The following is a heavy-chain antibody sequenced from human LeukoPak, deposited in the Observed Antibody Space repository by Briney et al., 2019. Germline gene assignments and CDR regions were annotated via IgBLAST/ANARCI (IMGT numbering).Heavy chain of an antibody. Sequence: PGGSLRLSCAASGFTFSTCSMNWVRQAPGKGLEWVAFIRYDGSNKYYADSVKGRFTISRDNSKNTLYLQMNSLRAEDTAVYYCAKDLYYYDSSGHAPFDYWGQGALVTVSS. CDR3: AKDLYYYDSSGHAPFDY. J-gene: IGHJ4*02. D-gene: IGHD3-22*01. V-gene: IGHV3-30*02. CDR1: GFTFSTCS. CDR2: IRYDGSNK.